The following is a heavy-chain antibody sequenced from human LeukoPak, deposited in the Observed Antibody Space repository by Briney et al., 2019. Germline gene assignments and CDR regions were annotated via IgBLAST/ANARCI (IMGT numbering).Heavy chain of an antibody. Sequence: GGSLRLSCAASGFTFSNYWMSWVRQAPGKGLEWVANIKFDGSDKFYVDSVKGRFTISRDNAKNLLYLQMNSLRAEDTAVYYCAREGTGTTPPVDPWGQGTLVTVSS. V-gene: IGHV3-7*01. CDR2: IKFDGSDK. CDR3: AREGTGTTPPVDP. CDR1: GFTFSNYW. J-gene: IGHJ5*02. D-gene: IGHD1-1*01.